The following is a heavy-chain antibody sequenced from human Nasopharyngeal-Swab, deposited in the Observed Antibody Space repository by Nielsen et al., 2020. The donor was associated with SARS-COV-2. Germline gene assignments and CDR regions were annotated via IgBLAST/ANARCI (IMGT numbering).Heavy chain of an antibody. CDR1: GFTFDGYT. CDR2: ISWDGGST. J-gene: IGHJ4*02. Sequence: GESLKISCAASGFTFDGYTMHWVRHALGRGLEWVSLISWDGGSTYYRDSVKGRFTISRDNSKNTVYLQLNNLSADDTALYYCAKDRATKVWLTVDALPFSPFDYWGQGTLVTVSS. V-gene: IGHV3-43*01. D-gene: IGHD5-18*01. CDR3: AKDRATKVWLTVDALPFSPFDY.